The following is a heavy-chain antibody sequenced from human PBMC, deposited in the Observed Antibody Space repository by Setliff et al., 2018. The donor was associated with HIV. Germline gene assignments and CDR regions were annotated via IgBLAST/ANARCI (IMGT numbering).Heavy chain of an antibody. V-gene: IGHV3-23*05. J-gene: IGHJ4*02. CDR3: AKVDDGQCNTFNCRDFDY. Sequence: GGSLRLSCAASGLTLSTYSMSWVRQAPGKGLEWVSAIDPTGTYTYYADAVKGRLTISRDNFRNTLSLQMNSLTAEDSAIYYCAKVDDGQCNTFNCRDFDYWGQGTLVTVSS. D-gene: IGHD1-1*01. CDR1: GLTLSTYS. CDR2: IDPTGTYT.